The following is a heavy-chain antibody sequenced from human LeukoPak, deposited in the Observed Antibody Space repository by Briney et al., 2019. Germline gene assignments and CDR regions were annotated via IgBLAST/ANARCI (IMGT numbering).Heavy chain of an antibody. CDR2: IYTSGST. V-gene: IGHV4-4*07. Sequence: SETLSLTCTVSGGSISSYYWSWIRQPAGKGLEWIGRIYTSGSTNYNPSLKSRVTMSVDTSKNQFSLKLSSVTAADTAVYYCARDGIFGVVDAFDIWGQGTMVTVSS. D-gene: IGHD3-3*01. CDR3: ARDGIFGVVDAFDI. J-gene: IGHJ3*02. CDR1: GGSISSYY.